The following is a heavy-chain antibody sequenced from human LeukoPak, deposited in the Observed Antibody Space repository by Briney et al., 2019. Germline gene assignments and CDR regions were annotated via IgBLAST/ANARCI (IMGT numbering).Heavy chain of an antibody. J-gene: IGHJ4*02. D-gene: IGHD4-17*01. CDR3: ARDPPYGSLFDY. CDR1: GYTFTSYA. CDR2: INAGKGNT. V-gene: IGHV1-3*01. Sequence: ASVKVSCKASGYTFTSYAMHWVRQAPGQRLEWMGWINAGKGNTKYSQKFQGRVTITRDTSASTAYMELSSLRSEDTAVYYCARDPPYGSLFDYWGQGTLVTVSS.